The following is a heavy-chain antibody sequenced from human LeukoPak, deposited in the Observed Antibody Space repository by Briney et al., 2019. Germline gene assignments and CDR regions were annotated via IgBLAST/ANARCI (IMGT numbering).Heavy chain of an antibody. D-gene: IGHD2-15*01. CDR3: VSQEVVPH. CDR2: VKEDGTTK. V-gene: IGHV3-7*01. J-gene: IGHJ4*02. CDR1: GFSFTNYW. Sequence: GVSQRLSCAASGFSFTNYWMSWVRQAPGKGLEWVANVKEDGTTKQYVDSVKGRFTISRDNAKNSLYLQMDSLRAEDTAVYYCVSQEVVPHWGQGTLVSVSS.